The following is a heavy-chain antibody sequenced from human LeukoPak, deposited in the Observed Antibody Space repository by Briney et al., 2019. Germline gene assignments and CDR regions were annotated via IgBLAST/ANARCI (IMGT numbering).Heavy chain of an antibody. V-gene: IGHV3-7*03. CDR2: IKQDGSEK. J-gene: IGHJ1*01. CDR1: GFTFSSYW. D-gene: IGHD1-26*01. CDR3: ARHSGSYSAEYFQH. Sequence: PGGSLRLSCAASGFTFSSYWMSWVRQAPGKGLEWVANIKQDGSEKYYVDSVKGRFTISRDNAKNSLYLQMNSLRAEDTALYYCARHSGSYSAEYFQHWGQGTLVTVSS.